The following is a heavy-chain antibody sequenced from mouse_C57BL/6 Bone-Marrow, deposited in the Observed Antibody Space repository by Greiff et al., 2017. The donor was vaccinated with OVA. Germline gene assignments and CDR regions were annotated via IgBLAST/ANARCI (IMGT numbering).Heavy chain of an antibody. CDR3: AGGNYGRYFDV. D-gene: IGHD2-1*01. J-gene: IGHJ1*03. V-gene: IGHV1-81*01. CDR2: IYPRSGNT. CDR1: GYTFTSYG. Sequence: QVQLQQSGAELARPGASVKLSCKASGYTFTSYGISWVKQRTGQGLEWIGEIYPRSGNTYYNEKFKGKATLTADKSSSTAYMELRSLTSEDSAVYFCAGGNYGRYFDVWGTGTTVTVAS.